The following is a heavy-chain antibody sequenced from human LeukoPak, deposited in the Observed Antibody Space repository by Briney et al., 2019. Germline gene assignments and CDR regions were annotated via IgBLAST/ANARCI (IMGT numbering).Heavy chain of an antibody. D-gene: IGHD2-15*01. CDR1: GGSISTYY. CDR2: IYTTGTA. CDR3: ARGSTSVVFDY. V-gene: IGHV4-4*07. Sequence: SETLSLTCTVSGGSISTYYWSWIRQPAGEGLEWIGRIYTTGTANYNPSLKSRVTMSVDTSKNQFSLKLSSVTAADTAVYYCARGSTSVVFDYWGQGTLVTVSS. J-gene: IGHJ4*02.